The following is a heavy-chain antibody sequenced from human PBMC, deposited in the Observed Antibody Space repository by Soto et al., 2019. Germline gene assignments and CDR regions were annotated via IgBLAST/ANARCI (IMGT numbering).Heavy chain of an antibody. CDR2: ISSSTSHT. J-gene: IGHJ4*02. CDR1: GFTFSDYY. D-gene: IGHD6-13*01. Sequence: QVQLVESGGGLVKPGGSLRLSCAVSGFTFSDYYMTWIRQAPGKWLEWVSYISSSTSHTNYADSVKGRFTISRDNSKNSLFLQRNSLRAEDTAVYYCARGRGAAADYFDFWGKGTLVTVSS. CDR3: ARGRGAAADYFDF. V-gene: IGHV3-11*05.